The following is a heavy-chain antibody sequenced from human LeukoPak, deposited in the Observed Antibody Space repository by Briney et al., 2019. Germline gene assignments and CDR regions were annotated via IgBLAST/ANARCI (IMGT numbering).Heavy chain of an antibody. CDR2: ISGSGGST. CDR3: AKDIVVVPAAIDAFDI. V-gene: IGHV3-23*01. Sequence: PGGSLRLSCAASGFTFSSYAMSWVRQAPGKGLEWVSAISGSGGSTYYADSVKGRFTISRDNSKNTLYLQMNSLRAEDTAVYYCAKDIVVVPAAIDAFDIWGQGTMVTVSS. J-gene: IGHJ3*02. D-gene: IGHD2-2*01. CDR1: GFTFSSYA.